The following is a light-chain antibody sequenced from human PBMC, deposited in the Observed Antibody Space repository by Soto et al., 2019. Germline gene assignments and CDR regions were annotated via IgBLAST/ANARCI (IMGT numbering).Light chain of an antibody. V-gene: IGKV3-20*01. J-gene: IGKJ2*01. CDR1: PSVSWS. CDR3: LQFDTSPYT. Sequence: VLTQSPGTLSLSPGERATLSCRASPSVSWSLVWYQQDTGQALRVLIYSASSRASGIPDRFSGSGSGTYFTLTSNSLGPEDSAVYYCLQFDTSPYTFGLGTKLDIK. CDR2: SAS.